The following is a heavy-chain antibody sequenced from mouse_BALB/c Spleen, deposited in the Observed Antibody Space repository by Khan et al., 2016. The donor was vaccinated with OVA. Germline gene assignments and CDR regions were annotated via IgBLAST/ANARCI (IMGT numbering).Heavy chain of an antibody. CDR2: INPNNGGA. Sequence: VRLQQSGPELVKPGASVKIPCKASGYTFTDYNMDWVKQSHGKSLEWIGDINPNNGGAIYNQKFKGKATLTVDKSSSTAYMELRWLTSEDTAVYYCTRKEDRYDGDFDYWGQGTTLTVSS. CDR3: TRKEDRYDGDFDY. J-gene: IGHJ2*01. CDR1: GYTFTDYN. D-gene: IGHD2-14*01. V-gene: IGHV1-18*01.